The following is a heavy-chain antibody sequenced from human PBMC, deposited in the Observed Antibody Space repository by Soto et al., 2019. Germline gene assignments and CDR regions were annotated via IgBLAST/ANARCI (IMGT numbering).Heavy chain of an antibody. CDR1: GGTFSSYA. D-gene: IGHD5-12*01. Sequence: QVQLVQSGAEVKKPGSSVKVSCKASGGTFSSYAISWVRQAPGQGLEWMGGIIPIFGTANYAQKFQGRVTITADESTSTAYMELRSLRSEDTGVYYCASAGLRLLNYYYYGMDVWGQGTTVTVSS. CDR2: IIPIFGTA. V-gene: IGHV1-69*01. CDR3: ASAGLRLLNYYYYGMDV. J-gene: IGHJ6*02.